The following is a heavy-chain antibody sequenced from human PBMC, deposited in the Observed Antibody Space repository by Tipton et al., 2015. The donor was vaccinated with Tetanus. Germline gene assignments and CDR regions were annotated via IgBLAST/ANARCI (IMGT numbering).Heavy chain of an antibody. D-gene: IGHD6-6*01. CDR3: ARMYSTSSPFDH. Sequence: VQLVQSGADVKKPGESLKISCKASGYSFTSHWIGWVRRMPGKGLEWMGMIFPDDSDTRYSPSFQGHVTFSVDKSTSTVYLQWSSLKASDTAMYFCARMYSTSSPFDHWGQGTLVAVSS. J-gene: IGHJ4*02. V-gene: IGHV5-51*01. CDR2: IFPDDSDT. CDR1: GYSFTSHW.